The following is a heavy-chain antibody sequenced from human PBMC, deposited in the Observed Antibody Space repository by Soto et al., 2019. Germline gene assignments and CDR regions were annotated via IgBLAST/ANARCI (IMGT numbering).Heavy chain of an antibody. CDR1: RWTFSDYG. V-gene: IGHV3-30*18. CDR3: AKDWVGRSNNYQLDD. D-gene: IGHD1-1*01. CDR2: ISHHGIRT. Sequence: PWWSLRLSCAAARWTFSDYGMHWVRQSPGKGLEWFAAISHHGIRTHYADSVMGSSKISSAHFQKVVSLHLSALRVEDTAIYYCAKDWVGRSNNYQLDDWGQGTAVTVSS. J-gene: IGHJ4*02.